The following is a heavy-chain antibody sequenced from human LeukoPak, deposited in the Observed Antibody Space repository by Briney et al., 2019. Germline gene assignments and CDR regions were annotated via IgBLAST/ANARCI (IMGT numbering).Heavy chain of an antibody. V-gene: IGHV1-18*01. CDR3: ARDGAYYDSSGCPDY. D-gene: IGHD3-22*01. CDR2: ISAYNGNT. J-gene: IGHJ4*02. CDR1: GYTFTSYG. Sequence: ASVKVSCKASGYTFTSYGISWVRQAPGQGLEWMGWISAYNGNTNYAQKLQGRVTMTTDTSTSTAYMELRSLRSDDTAVYYCARDGAYYDSSGCPDYWGQGTLVTVSS.